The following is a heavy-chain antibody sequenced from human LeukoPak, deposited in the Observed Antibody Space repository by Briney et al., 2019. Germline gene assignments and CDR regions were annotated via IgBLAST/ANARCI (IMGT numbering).Heavy chain of an antibody. V-gene: IGHV3-33*01. D-gene: IGHD2-2*01. CDR2: IWYDGSNK. CDR3: ARARGIEDIVVVPAVPYYYCSGSYDY. Sequence: GGSLRLSCAASGFTFSSYGMHWVRQAPGKGLEWVAVIWYDGSNKYYADSVKGRFTISRDNSKNTLYLQMNSLRAEDTAVYYCARARGIEDIVVVPAVPYYYCSGSYDYWGEGTLVTVSS. CDR1: GFTFSSYG. J-gene: IGHJ4*02.